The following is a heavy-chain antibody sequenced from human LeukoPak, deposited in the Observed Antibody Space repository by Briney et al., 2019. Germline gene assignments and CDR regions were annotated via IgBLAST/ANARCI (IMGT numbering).Heavy chain of an antibody. J-gene: IGHJ4*02. CDR2: ISSSSSTI. Sequence: GGSLRLSCAASGFTFSSYSMNWVRQAPGKGLEWVSYISSSSSTIYYADSVKGRFTISRDNAKNSLYLQMNSLRAEDTAVYYCARELVRGSRLFDYWGQGTLVTVSS. CDR1: GFTFSSYS. CDR3: ARELVRGSRLFDY. D-gene: IGHD3-10*01. V-gene: IGHV3-48*01.